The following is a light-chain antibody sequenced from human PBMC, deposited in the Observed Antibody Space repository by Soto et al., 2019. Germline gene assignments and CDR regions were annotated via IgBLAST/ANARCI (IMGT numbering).Light chain of an antibody. V-gene: IGLV1-51*02. J-gene: IGLJ3*02. Sequence: QSVLTQPPSVSAAPGQRVTISCSGSTSNIGENYVSWYQQLPGTAPKLLIYEHNKRPSGIPDRFSGSKSGTSATLGITGLQTGDEADYYCGTWDNSLSARVFGGGTQLTVL. CDR3: GTWDNSLSARV. CDR2: EHN. CDR1: TSNIGENY.